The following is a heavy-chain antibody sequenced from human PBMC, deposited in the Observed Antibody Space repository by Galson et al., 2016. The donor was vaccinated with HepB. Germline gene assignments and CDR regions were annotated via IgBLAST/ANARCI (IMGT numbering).Heavy chain of an antibody. D-gene: IGHD2-15*01. V-gene: IGHV4-38-2*02. CDR2: VNRNGRI. CDR1: GYFISNGYY. J-gene: IGHJ6*02. Sequence: SETLSLTCSVSGYFISNGYYWGWVRQPPGAGLEWIGSVNRNGRIHYKPSLRSRVTISVDTSKNNFSLRLNSVTAADTAVYYCARDRFVCSGGSCYFCGMDVWGHGSTVTVSS. CDR3: ARDRFVCSGGSCYFCGMDV.